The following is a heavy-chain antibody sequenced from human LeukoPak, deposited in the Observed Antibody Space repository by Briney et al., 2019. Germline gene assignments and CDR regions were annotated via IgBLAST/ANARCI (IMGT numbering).Heavy chain of an antibody. CDR2: IKQDGSEK. CDR1: GFTFSNYA. Sequence: GGSLRLSCAASGFTFSNYAMSWVRQAPGKGLEWVANIKQDGSEKYSVDSVKGRFTISRDNAKNSLYLQLNSLRAEDTAVYYCARDLPVVGAPGFDYWGQGTLVTVSS. D-gene: IGHD1-26*01. CDR3: ARDLPVVGAPGFDY. J-gene: IGHJ4*02. V-gene: IGHV3-7*01.